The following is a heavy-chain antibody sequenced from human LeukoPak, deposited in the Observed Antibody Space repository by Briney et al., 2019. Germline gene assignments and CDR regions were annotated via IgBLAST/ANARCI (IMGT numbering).Heavy chain of an antibody. CDR3: ARDPDGTTSFDY. CDR2: ISSSGSTI. D-gene: IGHD1-1*01. V-gene: IGHV3-48*04. Sequence: GGSLRLSCAASGFTFSSYWMSWVRQAPGKGLEWVSYISSSGSTIYYADSMKGRFTISRDNAKNSLYLQMNSLRAEDTAVYYCARDPDGTTSFDYWGQGTLVTVSS. J-gene: IGHJ4*02. CDR1: GFTFSSYW.